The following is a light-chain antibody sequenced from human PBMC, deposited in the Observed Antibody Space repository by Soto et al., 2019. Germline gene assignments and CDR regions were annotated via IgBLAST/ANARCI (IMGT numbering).Light chain of an antibody. CDR1: QSISSY. CDR2: AAS. J-gene: IGKJ4*01. V-gene: IGKV1-39*01. CDR3: QQSYSTPLT. Sequence: DIQMTQSPSSLSASVRDRVTITCRASQSISSYLNWYQQKPGTAPKLLIYAASSLQSGVPARFSGSGSGTDFTLTISSLQPEDFATYYCQQSYSTPLTFGGGTKVEMK.